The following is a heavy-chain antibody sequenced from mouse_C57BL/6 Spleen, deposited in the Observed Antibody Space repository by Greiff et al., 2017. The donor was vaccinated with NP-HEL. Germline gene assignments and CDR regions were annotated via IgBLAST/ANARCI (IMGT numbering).Heavy chain of an antibody. CDR3: ASYGDDGGEGFDY. D-gene: IGHD1-1*02. J-gene: IGHJ3*01. V-gene: IGHV5-4*01. CDR2: ISDGGSDT. Sequence: EVQVVQSGGGLVRPGGSLKLSCAASGFNFSNDAMPWVSQTPEKRLEWVASISDGGSDTDYPDNVKGRFTISRDNAKNNLYLQMSQLKSEDTAMYYCASYGDDGGEGFDYWGQGTPVTVSA. CDR1: GFNFSNDA.